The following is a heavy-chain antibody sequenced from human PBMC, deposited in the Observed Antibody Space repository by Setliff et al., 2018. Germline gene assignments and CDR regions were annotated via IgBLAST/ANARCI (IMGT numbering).Heavy chain of an antibody. CDR3: ARDNNPGYRGYWGRFDY. CDR1: GGPISSAGYY. D-gene: IGHD3-16*02. CDR2: IYYSGST. Sequence: NPSETLSLTCTVSGGPISSAGYYWSWIRQHPGKGLEWIGYIYYSGSTYYNPSLKSRVTISVDTSKNQFSLKLSSVAAADTAVYYCARDNNPGYRGYWGRFDYWGQGTLVTVSS. J-gene: IGHJ4*02. V-gene: IGHV4-31*03.